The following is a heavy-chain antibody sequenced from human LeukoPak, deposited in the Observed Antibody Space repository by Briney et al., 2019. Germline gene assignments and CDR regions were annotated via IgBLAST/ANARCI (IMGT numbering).Heavy chain of an antibody. CDR1: GFTFRSHG. CDR3: AKLVAVAVPTDY. V-gene: IGHV3-30*02. CDR2: IWYDGSNK. J-gene: IGHJ4*02. D-gene: IGHD6-19*01. Sequence: PGGSLRLSCAASGFTFRSHGMHWVRQAPGKGLEWVAFIWYDGSNKYYTDSVKGRFTISRDNSKNTLYLQMNSLRAEDTAVYYCAKLVAVAVPTDYWGQGTLVTVSS.